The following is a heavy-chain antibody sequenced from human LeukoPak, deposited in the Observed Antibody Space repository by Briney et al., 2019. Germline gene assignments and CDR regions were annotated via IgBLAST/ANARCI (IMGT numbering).Heavy chain of an antibody. V-gene: IGHV3-23*01. CDR1: GFTFSSYA. CDR2: ISGSGGST. D-gene: IGHD6-25*01. CDR3: ARRSAAKDAFDI. J-gene: IGHJ3*02. Sequence: GGSLRLSCAASGFTFSSYAMSWVRQAPGKGLEWVSAISGSGGSTYYADSAKGRFTISRDNAKNTLYLQMNSLRAEDTAVYYCARRSAAKDAFDIWGQGTMVTVSS.